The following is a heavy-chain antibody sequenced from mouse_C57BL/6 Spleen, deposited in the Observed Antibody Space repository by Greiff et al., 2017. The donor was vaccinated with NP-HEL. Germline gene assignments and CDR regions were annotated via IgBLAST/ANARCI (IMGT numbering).Heavy chain of an antibody. Sequence: VQLQQSGAELVKPGASVKLSCKAFGYTFTSYWMHWVKQRPGQGLEWIGMIHPNSGSTNYNEKFKSKATLTVDKSSSTAYMQLSSLTSEDSAVYYCVGVYYYGSSYWYFDVWGTGTTVTVSS. J-gene: IGHJ1*03. CDR3: VGVYYYGSSYWYFDV. V-gene: IGHV1-64*01. CDR2: IHPNSGST. CDR1: GYTFTSYW. D-gene: IGHD1-1*01.